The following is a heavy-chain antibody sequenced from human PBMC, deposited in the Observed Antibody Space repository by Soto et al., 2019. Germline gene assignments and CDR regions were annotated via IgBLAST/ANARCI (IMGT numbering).Heavy chain of an antibody. V-gene: IGHV1-18*01. D-gene: IGHD4-17*01. CDR1: GYTFNSAG. J-gene: IGHJ4*02. Sequence: GASVKVSCKASGYTFNSAGIAWVRQAPGQGLEWMGWISVYNGNTNFAQKFQGRVIMTTDTSTSTAYMELRSLRSNDTAVYYCARDRSHNFGDYGRFDYCGQGTLVTVSS. CDR2: ISVYNGNT. CDR3: ARDRSHNFGDYGRFDY.